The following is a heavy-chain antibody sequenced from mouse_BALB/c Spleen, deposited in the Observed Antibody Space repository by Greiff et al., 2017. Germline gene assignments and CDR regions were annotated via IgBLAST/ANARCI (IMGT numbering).Heavy chain of an antibody. CDR2: ISSGGSYT. Sequence: EVKLVESGGDLVKPGGSLKLSCAASGFTFSSYGMSWVRQTPDKRLEWVATISSGGSYTYYPDSVKGRFTISRDNAKNTLYLQMSSLKSEDTAMYYCARQDRYNFDYWGQGTTLTVSS. CDR1: GFTFSSYG. J-gene: IGHJ2*01. D-gene: IGHD2-14*01. CDR3: ARQDRYNFDY. V-gene: IGHV5-6*01.